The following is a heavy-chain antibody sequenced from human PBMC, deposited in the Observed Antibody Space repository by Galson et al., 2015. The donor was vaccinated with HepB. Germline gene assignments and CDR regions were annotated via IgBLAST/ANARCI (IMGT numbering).Heavy chain of an antibody. Sequence: ETLSLTCTVSGGSIRTSSYYWVWIRQPPGKGLEWIATIYYSGSTYHNPSLESRVTISVDTPKNQVSLKLTSVTAADTAVYYCATPNWDDAFDIWGQGTMVTVSS. J-gene: IGHJ3*02. D-gene: IGHD7-27*01. V-gene: IGHV4-39*01. CDR3: ATPNWDDAFDI. CDR1: GGSIRTSSYY. CDR2: IYYSGST.